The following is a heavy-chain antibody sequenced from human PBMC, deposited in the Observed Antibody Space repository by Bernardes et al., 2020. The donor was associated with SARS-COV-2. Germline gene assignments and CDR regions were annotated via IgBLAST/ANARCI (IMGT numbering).Heavy chain of an antibody. V-gene: IGHV4-59*01. J-gene: IGHJ6*02. CDR1: GGSITTYY. CDR3: ARGGEYVYGLDV. D-gene: IGHD3-16*01. Sequence: SQSLSPTCTVYGGSITTYYWSWIRQLPGKGMEWDGYIYYSGTSNYNRSLKSRVTIPVETSRIQFSLKLTSVTAAATAVYYCARGGEYVYGLDVWGQGTTVTVSS. CDR2: IYYSGTS.